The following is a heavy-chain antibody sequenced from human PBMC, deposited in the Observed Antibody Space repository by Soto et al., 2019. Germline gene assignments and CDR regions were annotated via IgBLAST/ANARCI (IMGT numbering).Heavy chain of an antibody. V-gene: IGHV4-59*01. CDR3: ARDLWGYCGTDCYPLDV. CDR1: GGSISSYD. CDR2: MYNTGST. D-gene: IGHD2-21*02. Sequence: QVRLQESGPGRVKPSETLSLTCTVSGGSISSYDWSWIRQPPGKGLEWIGYMYNTGSTSYNPSLKSRVTISVDTSKNQFSLKLNSVTAADTAVYYCARDLWGYCGTDCYPLDVWGQGTTVTVSS. J-gene: IGHJ6*02.